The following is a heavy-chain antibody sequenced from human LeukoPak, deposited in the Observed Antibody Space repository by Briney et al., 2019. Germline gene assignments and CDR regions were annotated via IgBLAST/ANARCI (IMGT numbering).Heavy chain of an antibody. CDR2: INPSGGST. CDR3: ARVVVAATDDAFDI. V-gene: IGHV1-46*01. Sequence: ASVKVSCKASGYTFTSYYIHWVRQAPGQGLEWMGLINPSGGSTNYAQKFQGRVTITRNTSISTAYMELSSLRSEDTAVYYCARVVVAATDDAFDIWGQGTMVTVSS. CDR1: GYTFTSYY. D-gene: IGHD2-15*01. J-gene: IGHJ3*02.